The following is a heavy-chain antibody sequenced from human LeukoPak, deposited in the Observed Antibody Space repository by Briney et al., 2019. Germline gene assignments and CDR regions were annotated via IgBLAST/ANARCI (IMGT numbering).Heavy chain of an antibody. CDR2: IDPHSGGT. D-gene: IGHD3-16*01. CDR3: ARDGGHQGLDN. Sequence: ASVKVSCKASGYTFTEYYMHWVRQAPGQGLEWMGRIDPHSGGTNYAQYFQDRVTMARDTSISTAYMELSGLTSDDTAVYYCARDGGHQGLDNWGQGTLVTVSS. V-gene: IGHV1-2*02. J-gene: IGHJ4*02. CDR1: GYTFTEYY.